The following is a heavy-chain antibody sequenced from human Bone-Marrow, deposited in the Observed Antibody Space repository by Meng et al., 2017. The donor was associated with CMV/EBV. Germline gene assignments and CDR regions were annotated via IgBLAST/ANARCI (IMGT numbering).Heavy chain of an antibody. D-gene: IGHD3-3*01. V-gene: IGHV3-74*01. CDR3: ARGNYDFWSGYDYYYYGMDV. J-gene: IGHJ6*02. Sequence: GESLKISCAASGFTFSSYWMHWVRQAPGKGLVWVSRINSDGSSTSYADSVKGRFTISRDNAKNTLYLQMNSLRVDDTAVYYCARGNYDFWSGYDYYYYGMDVWGQGTTVTVSS. CDR2: INSDGSST. CDR1: GFTFSSYW.